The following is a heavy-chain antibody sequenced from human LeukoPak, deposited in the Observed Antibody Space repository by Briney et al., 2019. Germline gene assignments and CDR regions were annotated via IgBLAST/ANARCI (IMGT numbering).Heavy chain of an antibody. V-gene: IGHV3-23*01. D-gene: IGHD3-3*01. CDR2: ISGIGGST. CDR1: GFTFCRYA. CDR3: AKAPGVVPATRYYSYMDV. Sequence: GGSLRLSCAVSGFTFCRYAMRWGPQAPGKGGEGVSGISGIGGSTYYANSVNCRFPISRDNSTNTLYLQMNTLRAEDTAVYYCAKAPGVVPATRYYSYMDVWGKGTMVTVPS. J-gene: IGHJ6*03.